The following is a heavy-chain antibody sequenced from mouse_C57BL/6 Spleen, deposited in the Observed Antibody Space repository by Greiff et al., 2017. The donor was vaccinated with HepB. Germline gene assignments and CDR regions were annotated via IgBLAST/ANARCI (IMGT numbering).Heavy chain of an antibody. D-gene: IGHD4-1*01. Sequence: VQLQQPGAELVMPGASVKLSCKASGYTFTSYWMHWVKQRPGQGLEWIGEIDPSDSYTNYNQKFKGKSTFTVDKSSSTAYMKLSSLTSEDSAVYYCARLRLGHYFDYWGQGTTLTVSS. CDR2: IDPSDSYT. V-gene: IGHV1-69*01. CDR3: ARLRLGHYFDY. J-gene: IGHJ2*01. CDR1: GYTFTSYW.